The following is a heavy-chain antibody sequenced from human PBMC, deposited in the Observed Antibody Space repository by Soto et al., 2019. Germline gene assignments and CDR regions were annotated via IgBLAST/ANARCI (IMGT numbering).Heavy chain of an antibody. CDR3: AREVGRGSGSYYLDY. J-gene: IGHJ4*02. D-gene: IGHD3-16*01. Sequence: GGSLRLSCAASGFTFSSSVMSWVRQAPGKGLLWVSRINGDGTDTTYADSVKGRFTISRDNAKNTVYLQMNGLRAEDTAVYYCAREVGRGSGSYYLDYWGQETLVTVSS. CDR2: INGDGTDT. CDR1: GFTFSSSV. V-gene: IGHV3-74*03.